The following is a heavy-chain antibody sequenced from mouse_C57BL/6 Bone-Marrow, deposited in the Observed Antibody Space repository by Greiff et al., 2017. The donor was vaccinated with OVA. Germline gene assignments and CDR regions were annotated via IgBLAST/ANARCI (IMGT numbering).Heavy chain of an antibody. Sequence: VKQSHGKSLEWIGDINPNNGGTSYNQKFKGKATLTVDKSSSTAYMELRSLTSEDSAVYYCARPYYYGSSYWYFDVWGTGTTVTVSS. J-gene: IGHJ1*03. CDR2: INPNNGGT. V-gene: IGHV1-26*01. D-gene: IGHD1-1*01. CDR3: ARPYYYGSSYWYFDV.